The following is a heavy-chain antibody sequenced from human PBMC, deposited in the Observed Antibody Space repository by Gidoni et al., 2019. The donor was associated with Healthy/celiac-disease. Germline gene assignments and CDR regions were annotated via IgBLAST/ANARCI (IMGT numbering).Heavy chain of an antibody. J-gene: IGHJ6*02. CDR3: AKRMAGTGDYYYYGMDV. CDR2: ISYDGSNK. Sequence: QVQLVESGGGVVQPGRSLRLSCAASGFTFRRYGMHWVRQAPGKGLEWVAVISYDGSNKYYADSVKGRFTISRDNSKNTLYLQMNSLRAEDTAVYYCAKRMAGTGDYYYYGMDVWGQGTTVTVSS. CDR1: GFTFRRYG. V-gene: IGHV3-30*18. D-gene: IGHD6-19*01.